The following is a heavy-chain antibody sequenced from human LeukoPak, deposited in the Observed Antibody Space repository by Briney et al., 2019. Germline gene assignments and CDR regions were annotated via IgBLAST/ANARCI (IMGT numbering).Heavy chain of an antibody. Sequence: ASVKVSCKASGGTFSSYAISWVRQAPGQGLEWMGRIIPILGIANYAQKFQGRVTITADKSTSTAYMELSSLRSEDTAVYYCARDYGGEAFDIWGQGTMVTVSS. CDR2: IIPILGIA. V-gene: IGHV1-69*04. CDR3: ARDYGGEAFDI. CDR1: GGTFSSYA. J-gene: IGHJ3*02. D-gene: IGHD4-17*01.